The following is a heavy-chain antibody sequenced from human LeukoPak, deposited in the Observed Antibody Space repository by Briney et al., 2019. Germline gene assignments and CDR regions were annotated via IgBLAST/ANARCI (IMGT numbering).Heavy chain of an antibody. CDR3: ARVINPYSSSWTGFDP. CDR2: ISAYNGNT. CDR1: GYTFTSYG. Sequence: ASVKVSCKASGYTFTSYGISWVRQAPGQGLEWMGWISAYNGNTNYAQKLQGRVTITADESTSTAYMELSSLRSEDTAVYYCARVINPYSSSWTGFDPWGQGTLVTVSS. J-gene: IGHJ5*02. V-gene: IGHV1-18*01. D-gene: IGHD6-13*01.